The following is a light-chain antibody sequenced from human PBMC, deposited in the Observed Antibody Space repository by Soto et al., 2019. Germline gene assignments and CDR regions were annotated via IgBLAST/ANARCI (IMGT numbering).Light chain of an antibody. CDR2: DAS. V-gene: IGKV3-11*01. CDR3: QQRSNWPLT. Sequence: EIVLTQSPATLSLSPGERATLSCRASQSISSHLAWYQQKPGLPPRLLIYDASNRATGIPARFGGSWSGTDFTLTISSLEPEHFAVYYCQQRSNWPLTFGGGTKVEIK. CDR1: QSISSH. J-gene: IGKJ4*01.